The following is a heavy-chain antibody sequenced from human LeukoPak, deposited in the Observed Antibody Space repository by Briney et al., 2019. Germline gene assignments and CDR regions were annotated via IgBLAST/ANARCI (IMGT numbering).Heavy chain of an antibody. J-gene: IGHJ6*02. CDR3: AREGPYYGMDV. Sequence: GGSLRLSCAASGFTFNTYTMNWVRQAPGKGLEWVSYISGSSGIIDYADSVKGRFTISRDNFKNTVYLQMNSLRAEDTAVYYCAREGPYYGMDVWGQGTTVTVSS. CDR2: ISGSSGII. CDR1: GFTFNTYT. V-gene: IGHV3-48*01.